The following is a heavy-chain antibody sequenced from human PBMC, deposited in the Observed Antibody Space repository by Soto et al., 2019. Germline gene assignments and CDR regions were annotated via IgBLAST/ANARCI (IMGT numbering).Heavy chain of an antibody. V-gene: IGHV3-30*18. CDR3: AKDLSDILTGYSWALYYYYYYGMDV. D-gene: IGHD3-9*01. CDR2: ISYDGSNK. CDR1: GFTFRSYG. J-gene: IGHJ6*02. Sequence: GGSLRLSCTASGFTFRSYGMHWVRQAPGKGLEWVAVISYDGSNKYYADSVKGRFTISRDNSKNTLYLQMNSLRAEDTAVYYCAKDLSDILTGYSWALYYYYYYGMDVWGQGTTVTVSS.